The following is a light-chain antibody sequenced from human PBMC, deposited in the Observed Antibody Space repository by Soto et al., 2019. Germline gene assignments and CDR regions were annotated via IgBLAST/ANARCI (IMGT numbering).Light chain of an antibody. Sequence: EIVLTQSPATLSLSPGERATLSCRASQSVSSYLAWYQQKPGQAPRLLIYDASNRATGIPARFSGSGSGTDFTITISSLEPEDFEVYYCQQRSNCPWTFGQGTKLEIK. J-gene: IGKJ2*02. V-gene: IGKV3-11*01. CDR2: DAS. CDR3: QQRSNCPWT. CDR1: QSVSSY.